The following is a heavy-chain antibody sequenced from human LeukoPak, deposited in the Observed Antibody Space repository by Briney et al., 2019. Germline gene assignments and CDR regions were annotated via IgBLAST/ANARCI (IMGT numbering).Heavy chain of an antibody. CDR3: VHRPXNGXXXSX. V-gene: IGHV2-5*02. J-gene: IGHJ4*02. Sequence: SGPTLVKPTQTLTLTCTFSGFSLSTREVGVGWIRQPPGKALEWLALVWWDNDRHYSPSLKSRLTITKDTSKNQVVLTMTDMDPLDTATYYCVHRPXNGXXXSXWGQGTLVTVSS. CDR1: GFSLSTREVG. CDR2: VWWDNDR.